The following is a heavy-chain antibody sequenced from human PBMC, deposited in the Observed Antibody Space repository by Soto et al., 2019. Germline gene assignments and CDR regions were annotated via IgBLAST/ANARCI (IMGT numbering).Heavy chain of an antibody. CDR2: ISYSGST. CDR3: AREVNNYYGMDV. V-gene: IGHV4-30-4*01. J-gene: IGHJ6*02. CDR1: GASISGDDYY. Sequence: QVQLQESGPGLVKPSQTLSLTCSISGASISGDDYYWSWFRQPPGKGLEWIGYISYSGSTYYNPSLKSRITISVDTYKTQFSLILISVTAADTAVFYCAREVNNYYGMDVWGQGTTVTVSS.